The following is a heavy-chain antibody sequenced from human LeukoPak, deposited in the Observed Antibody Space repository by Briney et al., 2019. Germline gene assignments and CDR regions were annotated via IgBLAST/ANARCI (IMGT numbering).Heavy chain of an antibody. D-gene: IGHD4-23*01. CDR3: ARDRLQAVGYYYYGMDV. J-gene: IGHJ6*04. CDR2: ITSNGDST. Sequence: GGSLRLSCAASGFTFSSYAMHWVRQAPGKGLEYVSAITSNGDSTYYANSVKGRFTISRDNSKNTLYLQMNSLRAEDTAVYYCARDRLQAVGYYYYGMDVWGKGTTVTVSS. CDR1: GFTFSSYA. V-gene: IGHV3-64*01.